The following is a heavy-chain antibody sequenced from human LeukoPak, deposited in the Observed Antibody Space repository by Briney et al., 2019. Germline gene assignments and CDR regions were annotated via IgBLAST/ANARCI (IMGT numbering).Heavy chain of an antibody. CDR1: GGSFSGYY. CDR2: INHSGST. V-gene: IGHV4-34*01. D-gene: IGHD3-10*01. Sequence: SETLSLTCAVYGGSFSGYYWSWIRQPPGKGLEWIGEINHSGSTNYNPSLKSRVTISVDTSKNQFSLKLSSVTAADTAVYYCARGPSSMVRGVIGWFDPWGQGTLVTVSS. CDR3: ARGPSSMVRGVIGWFDP. J-gene: IGHJ5*02.